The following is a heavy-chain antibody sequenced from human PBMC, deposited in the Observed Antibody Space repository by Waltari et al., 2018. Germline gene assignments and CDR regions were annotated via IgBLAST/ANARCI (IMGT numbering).Heavy chain of an antibody. D-gene: IGHD3-3*01. V-gene: IGHV4-61*09. J-gene: IGHJ3*02. CDR1: GVSMSSGEYY. CDR3: ALVRVVNAFDI. CDR2: IYTSGRA. Sequence: QVQLQESGPGLVKPLQTLSLTCTVSGVSMSSGEYYWNWIRQPAGKGLEWIGYIYTSGRATYNPSLKSRVSMSIDTFKNQFSLNLKSVTAADTAVYYCALVRVVNAFDIWGQGTMVTVSS.